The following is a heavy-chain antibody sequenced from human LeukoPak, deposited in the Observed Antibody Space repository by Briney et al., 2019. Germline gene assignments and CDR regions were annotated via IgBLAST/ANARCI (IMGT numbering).Heavy chain of an antibody. J-gene: IGHJ4*02. D-gene: IGHD1/OR15-1a*01. Sequence: GGSLRLSCAASGFTLSSYAMSWVRQAPGKGLEWVSTIRGSGAYTYYADSVKGRFTISRDNSNNTLYLQMNSLRAEDTAVYYCAREELEQVNYWGQGTLVTVSS. CDR2: IRGSGAYT. V-gene: IGHV3-23*01. CDR1: GFTLSSYA. CDR3: AREELEQVNY.